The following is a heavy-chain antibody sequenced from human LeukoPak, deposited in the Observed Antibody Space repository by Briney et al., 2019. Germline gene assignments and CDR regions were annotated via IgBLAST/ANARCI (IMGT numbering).Heavy chain of an antibody. CDR1: GGTFSSYA. D-gene: IGHD3-22*01. J-gene: IGHJ4*02. V-gene: IGHV1-69*05. CDR2: IIPIFGTA. CDR3: ASPGTYYYDSSGHYWAFDY. Sequence: SVKVSCKASGGTFSSYAISWVRQAPGQGLEWMGRIIPIFGTANYAQKFQGRVTITTDESTSTAYMELSSLRSEDTAVYYCASPGTYYYDSSGHYWAFDYWGQGTLVTVSS.